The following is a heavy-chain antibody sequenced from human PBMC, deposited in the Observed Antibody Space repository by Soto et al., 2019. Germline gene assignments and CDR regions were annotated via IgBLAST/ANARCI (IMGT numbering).Heavy chain of an antibody. V-gene: IGHV3-33*01. J-gene: IGHJ5*02. D-gene: IGHD1-1*01. CDR3: ARDDVADRERIRGLGGWFDP. CDR1: GFIFGSYG. CDR2: IWYDGSNK. Sequence: QVQLVESGGGVVQPGTSLRLSCAASGFIFGSYGIHWVRQAPGKGLEWVAVIWYDGSNKYYADSVKGRFTISRDNSKNTLYLQMSSLRAEDTAVYYCARDDVADRERIRGLGGWFDPWGQGTLVIVSS.